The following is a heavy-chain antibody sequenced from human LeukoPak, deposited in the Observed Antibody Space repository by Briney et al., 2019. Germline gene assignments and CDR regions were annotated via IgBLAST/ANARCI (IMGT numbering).Heavy chain of an antibody. CDR1: GYSFTSYG. Sequence: ASVKVSCKASGYSFTSYGIIWVRQAPGQGLEWMGWISAYNGNTNYAQKLQGRVTMTTDTSTSTAYMELRSLRSDDTAVYYCARDDRTYYYDSSGYSIVFSRVWFDPWGQGTLVTVSS. CDR2: ISAYNGNT. V-gene: IGHV1-18*01. D-gene: IGHD3-22*01. J-gene: IGHJ5*02. CDR3: ARDDRTYYYDSSGYSIVFSRVWFDP.